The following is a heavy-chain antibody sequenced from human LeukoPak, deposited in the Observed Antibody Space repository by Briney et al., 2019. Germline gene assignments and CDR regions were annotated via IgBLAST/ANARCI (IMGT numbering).Heavy chain of an antibody. J-gene: IGHJ6*02. CDR2: ISSSSSTI. CDR1: GFTFSSYS. CDR3: ARDGSEWIHYGMDV. V-gene: IGHV3-48*01. Sequence: GGSLRLSCAASGFTFSSYSMNWVRQAPGKGLEWVSYISSSSSTIYYADSVQGRFTISRDNAKNSLYLQMNSLRAEDTAVYYCARDGSEWIHYGMDVWGQGTTVTVSS. D-gene: IGHD2-15*01.